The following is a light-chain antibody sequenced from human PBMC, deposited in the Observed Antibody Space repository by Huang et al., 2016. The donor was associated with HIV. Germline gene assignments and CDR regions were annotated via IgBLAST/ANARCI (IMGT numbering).Light chain of an antibody. CDR3: QQRSAWPLT. Sequence: EIVLTQSPATLSLSPGERATLSCRASQSVHSYLAWYQQKPGQAHRLLIYDAYNRATGIPARFRGSGSGTDFTLTISNLQSEDFAVYYCQQRSAWPLTFGGGTKVEI. CDR1: QSVHSY. J-gene: IGKJ4*01. CDR2: DAY. V-gene: IGKV3-11*01.